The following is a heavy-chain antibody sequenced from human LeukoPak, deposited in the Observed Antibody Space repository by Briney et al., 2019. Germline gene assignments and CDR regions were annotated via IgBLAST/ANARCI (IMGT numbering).Heavy chain of an antibody. Sequence: GASVKVSCKASGYTFTGYYMHWVRQAPGRGLEWMGWINPNSGGTNYAQKFQGRVTMTEDTSTDTAYVELSSLRSEDTAVYYCATDLDTGDYWGQGTLVTVSS. CDR3: ATDLDTGDY. V-gene: IGHV1-2*02. CDR1: GYTFTGYY. J-gene: IGHJ4*02. CDR2: INPNSGGT. D-gene: IGHD5-18*01.